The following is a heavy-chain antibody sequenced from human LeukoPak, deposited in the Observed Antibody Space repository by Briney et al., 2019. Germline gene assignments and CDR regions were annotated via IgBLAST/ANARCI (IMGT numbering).Heavy chain of an antibody. V-gene: IGHV3-49*04. CDR3: TRTFLLLYFDY. J-gene: IGHJ4*02. D-gene: IGHD2/OR15-2a*01. CDR2: IRTKAYGGTT. CDR1: GFTFGDYA. Sequence: PGGSLRLSCTVSGFTFGDYAMSWVRQAPGKGLEWVGFIRTKAYGGTTEYAASVKGRFTISRDDSKSIAHLQMNSLKIEDTAVYHCTRTFLLLYFDYWGQGTLVTVSS.